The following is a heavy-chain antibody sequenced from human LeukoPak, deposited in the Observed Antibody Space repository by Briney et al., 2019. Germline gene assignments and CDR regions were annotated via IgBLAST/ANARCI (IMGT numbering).Heavy chain of an antibody. V-gene: IGHV5-51*01. CDR3: ARRYCSSASCYNFDY. Sequence: GESLKMSCKLSGDRFTRYWIGWVRQMPGKGLEWMGIIYPGDSDTRYSPSFQGQVTISADKSIDTAYLQWSSLKASDTAMYFCARRYCSSASCYNFDYWGQGTLVTVSS. CDR2: IYPGDSDT. J-gene: IGHJ4*02. CDR1: GDRFTRYW. D-gene: IGHD2-2*01.